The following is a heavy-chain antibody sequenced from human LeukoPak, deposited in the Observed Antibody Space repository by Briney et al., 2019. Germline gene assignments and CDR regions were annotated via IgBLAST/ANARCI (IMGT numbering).Heavy chain of an antibody. CDR2: ISYDGSNK. D-gene: IGHD5-24*01. CDR3: EKDIDGYIYY. CDR1: GYTFSSYG. J-gene: IGHJ4*02. Sequence: GGSLRLSCAASGYTFSSYGMHWVRQAPGKGLEWVALISYDGSNKSYSDSVKGRFTISRDNSKNTLYLQMNSLRAEDTALYYCEKDIDGYIYYWGQGTLVTVSS. V-gene: IGHV3-30*18.